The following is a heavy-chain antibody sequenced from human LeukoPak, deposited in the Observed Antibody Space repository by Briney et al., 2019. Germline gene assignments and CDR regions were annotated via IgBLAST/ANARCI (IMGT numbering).Heavy chain of an antibody. CDR1: GYTLTELS. Sequence: ASVNVSCNVSGYTLTELSMHWVRQAPGKGLEWMGGFDPEDGETIYAQKFQGRVTMTEDTSTDTAYMELSSVRSEDTAVYYCATASRIYYGMDVWGQGTTVSVSS. D-gene: IGHD2/OR15-2a*01. V-gene: IGHV1-24*01. CDR2: FDPEDGET. J-gene: IGHJ6*02. CDR3: ATASRIYYGMDV.